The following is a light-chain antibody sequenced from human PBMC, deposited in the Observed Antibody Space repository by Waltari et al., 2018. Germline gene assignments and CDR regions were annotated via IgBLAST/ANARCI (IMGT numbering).Light chain of an antibody. CDR1: QSIRNY. CDR3: QQSYSTPRT. J-gene: IGKJ2*01. Sequence: DIQMTQSPSSLSASVGDRVTITCRASQSIRNYLNWYQEKPGKAPTLLIYAASSLQSGVPSRFSGSGSVTDFTLTISSLQPEDFATYYCQQSYSTPRTFGQGTKLEIK. CDR2: AAS. V-gene: IGKV1-39*01.